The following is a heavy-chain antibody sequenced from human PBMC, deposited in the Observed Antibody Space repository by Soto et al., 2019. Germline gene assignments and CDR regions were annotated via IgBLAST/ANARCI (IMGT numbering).Heavy chain of an antibody. CDR2: ISAYNGNT. J-gene: IGHJ5*02. CDR1: GYTFTSYG. V-gene: IGHV1-18*04. D-gene: IGHD2-2*01. Sequence: ASVKVSCKASGYTFTSYGISCVRQAPGQVLEWMGWISAYNGNTNYAQKLQGRVTMTTDTSTSTAYMELRSLRSDDTAVYYCARDLGYCSSTSCRPFDPWGQGTLVTVSS. CDR3: ARDLGYCSSTSCRPFDP.